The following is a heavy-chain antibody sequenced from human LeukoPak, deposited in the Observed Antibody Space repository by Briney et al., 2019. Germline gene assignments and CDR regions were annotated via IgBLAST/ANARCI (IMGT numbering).Heavy chain of an antibody. J-gene: IGHJ6*02. CDR3: AKDLAAAAPPYYYYGMDV. CDR2: IRWNSGSI. D-gene: IGHD6-13*01. Sequence: PGRSLRLSCAAYGFTFDNSGMHWVRQPPGKGLEWVSCIRWNSGSIGYADSVKGRFTIPRDNAKNSMYLQMNSLRAEDTALYYCAKDLAAAAPPYYYYGMDVWGQGTTVTVSS. CDR1: GFTFDNSG. V-gene: IGHV3-9*01.